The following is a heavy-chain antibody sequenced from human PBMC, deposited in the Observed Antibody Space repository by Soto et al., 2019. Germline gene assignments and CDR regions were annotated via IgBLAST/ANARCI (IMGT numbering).Heavy chain of an antibody. J-gene: IGHJ6*02. CDR2: ISYDGNHK. CDR1: GFTFSRFG. D-gene: IGHD3-10*01. Sequence: GGSLRLSCAASGFTFSRFGMHWVRQAPGQGLDWVAVISYDGNHKYYAHSVNGRFAICRDSSKNTLYLQMNSLRPEDTAVYYCARGDCITTDCYYFYAMDVWGQGTTITVSS. V-gene: IGHV3-30*03. CDR3: ARGDCITTDCYYFYAMDV.